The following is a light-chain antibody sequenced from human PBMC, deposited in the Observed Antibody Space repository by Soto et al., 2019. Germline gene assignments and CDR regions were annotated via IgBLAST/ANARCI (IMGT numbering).Light chain of an antibody. CDR1: NSNIGAGYD. Sequence: QSVLTQPSSVSGAPGQRVTISCIGSNSNIGAGYDVHWYQQLPGTAPKLLIYGNINRPSGVPDRFSGSKSGTSASLAITGLHAEAEVDYYCPPSDRSLTVVFGGATQLTVL. CDR2: GNI. J-gene: IGLJ7*01. CDR3: PPSDRSLTVV. V-gene: IGLV1-40*01.